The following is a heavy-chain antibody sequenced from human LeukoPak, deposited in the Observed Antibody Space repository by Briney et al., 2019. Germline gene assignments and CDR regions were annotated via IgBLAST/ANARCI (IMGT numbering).Heavy chain of an antibody. J-gene: IGHJ4*02. D-gene: IGHD6-13*01. Sequence: SETLSLTCAVYGGSFNSYYWSWIRQSPGRGLEWIGEINHSGSTYYNPSLKSRVTISEDTSKNQFSLKLSSVTAADAAVYYCARCVRIADYWCQGTLVTVSS. CDR1: GGSFNSYY. CDR2: INHSGST. CDR3: ARCVRIADY. V-gene: IGHV4-34*01.